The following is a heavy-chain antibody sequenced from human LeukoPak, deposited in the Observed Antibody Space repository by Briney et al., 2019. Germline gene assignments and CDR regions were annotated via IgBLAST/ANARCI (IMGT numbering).Heavy chain of an antibody. J-gene: IGHJ4*02. V-gene: IGHV1-18*04. CDR3: ARDRGDSGINTGNFDY. D-gene: IGHD1-26*01. CDR2: ISAYNGNT. Sequence: ASVKVSCKASGYTFTSYYMHWVRQAPGQGLEWMGWISAYNGNTNYAQKLQGRVTMTTDTSTSTAYMELRSLRSDDTAVYYCARDRGDSGINTGNFDYWGQGTLVTVSS. CDR1: GYTFTSYY.